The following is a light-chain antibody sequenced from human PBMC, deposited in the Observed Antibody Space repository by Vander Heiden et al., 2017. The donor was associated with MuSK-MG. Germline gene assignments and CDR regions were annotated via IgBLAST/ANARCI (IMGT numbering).Light chain of an antibody. CDR3: QSYDSDIWV. CDR1: SGSIGDNY. J-gene: IGLJ3*02. CDR2: DDH. Sequence: FMLTQPHAVSESPGKTVTISCTRSSGSIGDNYVQWYQQRPGRAPSTVIYDDHRRPSGVPDRFSGSLDSSSNAASLTISGLKTEDEADYYCQSYDSDIWVFGGGTKLTVL. V-gene: IGLV6-57*04.